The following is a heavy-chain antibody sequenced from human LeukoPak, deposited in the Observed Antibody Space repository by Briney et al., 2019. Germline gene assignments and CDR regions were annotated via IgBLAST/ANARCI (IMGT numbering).Heavy chain of an antibody. D-gene: IGHD1-26*01. V-gene: IGHV3-9*01. Sequence: SGGSLRLSCAASGFTFDDYAMHWVRQAPGKGLEWVSGISWNSGSIGYADSVKGRFTISRDNAKNSLYLQMNSLRAEDTALYYCAKDMAYASPGYSGSYLYGMDVWGQGTTVTVSS. CDR3: AKDMAYASPGYSGSYLYGMDV. CDR1: GFTFDDYA. J-gene: IGHJ6*02. CDR2: ISWNSGSI.